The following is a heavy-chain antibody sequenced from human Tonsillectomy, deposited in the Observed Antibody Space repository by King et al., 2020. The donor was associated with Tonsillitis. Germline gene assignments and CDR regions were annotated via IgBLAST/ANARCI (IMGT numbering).Heavy chain of an antibody. CDR1: GGTFSSYA. Sequence: QLVQSGAEVKKPGSSVKVSCKASGGTFSSYAISWVRQAPGQGLEWMGGIIPIFGTANYAQKFQGRVTITADKSTSTAYMELSSLGSEDTAVYYCARDHRTASWTHSRGYYMDVWGKGTTVTVSS. CDR3: ARDHRTASWTHSRGYYMDV. CDR2: IIPIFGTA. J-gene: IGHJ6*03. V-gene: IGHV1-69*14. D-gene: IGHD3/OR15-3a*01.